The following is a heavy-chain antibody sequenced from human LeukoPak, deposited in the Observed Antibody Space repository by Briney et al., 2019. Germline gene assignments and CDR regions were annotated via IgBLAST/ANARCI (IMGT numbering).Heavy chain of an antibody. Sequence: PSETLSLTCTVSGASINSYYWSWIRQPAGKGLEWIGYIYHSGTTNYNPSLKSRVTILIDTSKNEFSLRLTSVTAADTAVYYCAREANYYGSGSYFEGTFDYWGQGSLVTVSS. CDR1: GASINSYY. V-gene: IGHV4-59*01. J-gene: IGHJ4*02. CDR2: IYHSGTT. CDR3: AREANYYGSGSYFEGTFDY. D-gene: IGHD3-10*01.